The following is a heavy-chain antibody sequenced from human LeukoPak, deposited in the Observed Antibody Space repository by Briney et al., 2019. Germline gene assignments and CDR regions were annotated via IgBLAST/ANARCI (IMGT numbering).Heavy chain of an antibody. CDR2: INWNGGST. CDR1: GFTLDDYG. CDR3: ARGSVVVAATGFDY. D-gene: IGHD2-15*01. J-gene: IGHJ4*02. V-gene: IGHV3-20*04. Sequence: GGSLRLSCAASGFTLDDYGTSWVRQAPGKGLEWVSGINWNGGSTGYADSVKGRFTISRDNAKNSLYLQMNSLRAEDTALYYCARGSVVVAATGFDYWGQGTLVTVSS.